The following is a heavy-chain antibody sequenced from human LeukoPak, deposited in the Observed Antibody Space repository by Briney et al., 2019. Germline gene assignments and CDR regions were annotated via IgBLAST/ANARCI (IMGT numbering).Heavy chain of an antibody. V-gene: IGHV4-59*01. CDR3: ARARTRGNNWYFDY. Sequence: SETLSLTCTVSGGSGDSINTYYWNWIRQPPGKGLEWIGYVYYRVNTNYNPSLKSRLTISVGTSKSQFSLKVSSVTAADTAVYYCARARTRGNNWYFDYWGQGTLDTVSS. CDR1: GGSGDSINTYY. CDR2: VYYRVNT. J-gene: IGHJ4*02. D-gene: IGHD1-1*01.